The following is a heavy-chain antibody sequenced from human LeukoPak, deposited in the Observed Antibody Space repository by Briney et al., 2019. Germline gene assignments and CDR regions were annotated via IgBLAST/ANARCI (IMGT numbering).Heavy chain of an antibody. Sequence: GGSLRLSCAASGFTFSNYAMNWVRQAPGKGLEWGSGISGSSGTINYAATVKGRFTISRENSRNTLYVRMRSVREDDTAAYYRANRLGDPRAFDSSGPGALVTVSP. CDR1: GFTFSNYA. CDR2: ISGSSGTI. D-gene: IGHD2-21*02. CDR3: ANRLGDPRAFDS. J-gene: IGHJ4*02. V-gene: IGHV3-23*01.